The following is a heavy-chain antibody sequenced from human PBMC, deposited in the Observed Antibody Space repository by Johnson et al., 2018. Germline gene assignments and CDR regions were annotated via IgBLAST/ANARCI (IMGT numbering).Heavy chain of an antibody. Sequence: QVQLQESGPGLVKPSETLSLTCTVSGGSISSHYWSWIRQPPGKGLEWIGYIFYSGSTNYNPSLNSRVTMSLDTSKKQLSLKRSSVTAADTAVYYCARDIGDDRMTGYSHYYMDVWGKGTTVTVSS. CDR3: ARDIGDDRMTGYSHYYMDV. CDR2: IFYSGST. V-gene: IGHV4-59*11. J-gene: IGHJ6*03. CDR1: GGSISSHY. D-gene: IGHD3-9*01.